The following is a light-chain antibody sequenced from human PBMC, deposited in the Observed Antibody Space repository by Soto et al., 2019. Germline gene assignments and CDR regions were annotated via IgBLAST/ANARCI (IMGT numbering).Light chain of an antibody. J-gene: IGKJ3*01. Sequence: EIVLTQSPGTLSLSPGERATLSCRASQSVSRNSLAWYQQQPGQAPRLLIYGASSRATDIPDRFSGSGSGTDFTLIVSRLEPEDFAVYFCQKYSTSPPTFGPGTKVDIK. CDR3: QKYSTSPPT. CDR2: GAS. V-gene: IGKV3-20*01. CDR1: QSVSRNS.